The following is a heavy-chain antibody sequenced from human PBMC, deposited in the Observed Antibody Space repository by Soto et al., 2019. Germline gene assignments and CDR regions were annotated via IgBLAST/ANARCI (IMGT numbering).Heavy chain of an antibody. J-gene: IGHJ3*02. V-gene: IGHV4-34*01. CDR2: INHSGST. Sequence: QVQLQQWGAGLLKPSETLSLTCAVYGGSFSGYYWSWIRQPPGKGLEWIGEINHSGSTNYNPSLMSRVTISVDTSKNQFSLQLSSVTAADTAVYYCARGPWVRSAFDIWGQGTMVTVSS. CDR1: GGSFSGYY. CDR3: ARGPWVRSAFDI. D-gene: IGHD3-10*01.